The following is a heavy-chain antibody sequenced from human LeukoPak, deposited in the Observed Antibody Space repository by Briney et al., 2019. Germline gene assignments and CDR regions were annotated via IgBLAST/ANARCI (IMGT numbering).Heavy chain of an antibody. Sequence: SGTLSLTCAVYGGSFSGYYWSWIRQPPGKGLEWIGYIYYSGSTNYNPSLRSRVTISVDTSKNQFSLNLSSVTAADTAVYYCAREGDKYANWFDTWGQGTLVTVSS. D-gene: IGHD2-8*01. V-gene: IGHV4-34*11. CDR1: GGSFSGYY. CDR3: AREGDKYANWFDT. J-gene: IGHJ5*02. CDR2: IYYSGST.